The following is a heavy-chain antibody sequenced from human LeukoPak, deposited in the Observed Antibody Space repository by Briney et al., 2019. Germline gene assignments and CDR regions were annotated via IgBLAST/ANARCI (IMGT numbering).Heavy chain of an antibody. CDR1: GGSFSGYY. CDR2: INHSGST. CDR3: ASASARWERTRPYYGMDV. Sequence: PSGTLSLTCAVYGGSFSGYYWSWIRQPPGKGLEWIGEINHSGSTNYNPSLKSRVTISVDTSKNQFSLKLSSVTAADTAVYYCASASARWERTRPYYGMDVWGQGTTVTVSS. J-gene: IGHJ6*02. D-gene: IGHD1-26*01. V-gene: IGHV4-34*01.